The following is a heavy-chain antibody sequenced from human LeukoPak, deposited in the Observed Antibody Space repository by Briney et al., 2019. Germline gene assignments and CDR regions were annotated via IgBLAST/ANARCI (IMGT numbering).Heavy chain of an antibody. CDR1: GFTFSRSW. CDR2: INADGSMI. CDR3: ARVMYYDYVWGSYRPFDY. V-gene: IGHV3-74*01. Sequence: PGGSLRLSCAASGFTFSRSWMHWVRQAPGKGLVWVSRINADGSMISYVDSVKGRFTISRDNAKNTLYLQMNSLRAEDTAVYYCARVMYYDYVWGSYRPFDYWGQGTLVTVSS. J-gene: IGHJ4*02. D-gene: IGHD3-16*02.